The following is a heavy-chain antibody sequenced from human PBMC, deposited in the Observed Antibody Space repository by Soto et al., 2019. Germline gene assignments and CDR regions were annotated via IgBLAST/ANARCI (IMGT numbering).Heavy chain of an antibody. J-gene: IGHJ4*02. V-gene: IGHV1-2*02. D-gene: IGHD2-21*02. CDR2: INPKTGDT. CDR3: ARQLAYCGGDCYTEPIDY. Sequence: ASVKVSCKASGYTFFAYYVFWVRQAPGHGLEWMGWINPKTGDTNYAQNFQGRVTMTRDTSISTAYMELSRLTSDDTALYYCARQLAYCGGDCYTEPIDYWGQGTPVTVSS. CDR1: GYTFFAYY.